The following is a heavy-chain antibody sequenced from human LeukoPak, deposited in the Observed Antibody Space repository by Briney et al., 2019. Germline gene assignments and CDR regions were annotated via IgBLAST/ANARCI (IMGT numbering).Heavy chain of an antibody. D-gene: IGHD6-13*01. V-gene: IGHV3-7*01. J-gene: IGHJ6*02. CDR3: ANDAAQQQLSNLFYGMDV. CDR2: IKQDGSEK. Sequence: QPGGSLRLSCAASGFTFSNFWMSWVRQAPGKGLEWVANIKQDGSEKHYVDSVKGRFTTSRDNSMNTLYLQMNSLRAEDTAVYFCANDAAQQQLSNLFYGMDVWGQGTTVTVSS. CDR1: GFTFSNFW.